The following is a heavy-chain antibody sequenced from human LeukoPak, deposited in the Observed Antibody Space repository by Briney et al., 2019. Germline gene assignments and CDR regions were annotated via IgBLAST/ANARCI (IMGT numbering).Heavy chain of an antibody. D-gene: IGHD2-2*01. CDR3: ARSTRYGIVVVPAALRWFDP. CDR2: INPNSGGT. J-gene: IGHJ5*02. V-gene: IGHV1-2*02. CDR1: GYTFTGYY. Sequence: ASVKVSCKASGYTFTGYYMHWVRQAPGQGLEWMGWINPNSGGTNYAQKFQGRVTMTRDTSISTAYMELSRLRSDDTAVYYCARSTRYGIVVVPAALRWFDPWGQGTLVTVSS.